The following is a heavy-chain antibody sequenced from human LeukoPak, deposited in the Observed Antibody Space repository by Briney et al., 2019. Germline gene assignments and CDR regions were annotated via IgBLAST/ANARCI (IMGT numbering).Heavy chain of an antibody. J-gene: IGHJ4*02. Sequence: AGGSLRLSCAVSGFTFSRYSMNWVRQAPGKGLEWVSSISSSSSTIYYADSVKGRFTISGDNAKNSLYLQMNSLRAEDTAVYYCAKDTLSWYYFDYWGQGTLVTVSS. CDR2: ISSSSSTI. CDR1: GFTFSRYS. CDR3: AKDTLSWYYFDY. D-gene: IGHD3-16*02. V-gene: IGHV3-48*01.